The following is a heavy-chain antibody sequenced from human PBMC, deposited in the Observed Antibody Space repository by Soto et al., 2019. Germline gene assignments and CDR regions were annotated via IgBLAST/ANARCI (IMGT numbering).Heavy chain of an antibody. D-gene: IGHD6-13*01. Sequence: GESLKISCKGSGYSFTSYWIGWVRQMPGKGLEWMGIIYPGDSDTRYRPSFQGQVTISADKSISTAYLQWSSLKASDTAMYYCARGGARIAAADPYYFDYWGQGTLVTVSS. J-gene: IGHJ4*02. CDR2: IYPGDSDT. CDR1: GYSFTSYW. V-gene: IGHV5-51*01. CDR3: ARGGARIAAADPYYFDY.